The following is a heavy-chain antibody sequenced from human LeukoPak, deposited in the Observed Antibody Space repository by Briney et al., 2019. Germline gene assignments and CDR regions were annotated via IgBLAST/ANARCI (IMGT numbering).Heavy chain of an antibody. J-gene: IGHJ5*02. D-gene: IGHD3-3*01. V-gene: IGHV1-69*01. CDR2: GTA. Sequence: GTANYAQKFQGRVTITADESTSTAYMELSSLRSEDTAVYYCAREQRVTIFGVVLQPNWFDPWGQGTLVTVSS. CDR3: AREQRVTIFGVVLQPNWFDP.